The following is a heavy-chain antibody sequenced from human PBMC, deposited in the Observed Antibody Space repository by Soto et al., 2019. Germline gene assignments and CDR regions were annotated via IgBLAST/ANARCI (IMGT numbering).Heavy chain of an antibody. Sequence: TGGSLRLSCAASGFTFSTYAMIWVRQAPGKGLEWVSVITGSGGSTYYADSVKGRFTISRDTSKNTLFLQMNSLRAEDTAVYYCAKDRYGDYGGIDYWGQGTMVTVSS. D-gene: IGHD4-17*01. CDR2: ITGSGGST. J-gene: IGHJ4*02. CDR1: GFTFSTYA. CDR3: AKDRYGDYGGIDY. V-gene: IGHV3-23*01.